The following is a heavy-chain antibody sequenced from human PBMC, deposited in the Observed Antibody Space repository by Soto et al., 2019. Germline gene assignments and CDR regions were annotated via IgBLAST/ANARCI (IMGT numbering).Heavy chain of an antibody. V-gene: IGHV4-59*01. CDR3: AHRRHGDYGPFFDY. J-gene: IGHJ4*02. D-gene: IGHD4-17*01. Sequence: SETLSLTCTVSGGSISSSYWSWIRQPPGKGLEWIGYIYDSGSTYYSPSLKTRLTITKDTSKNQVVLTMTNVDPVDTATYYCAHRRHGDYGPFFDYWGQGTPVTVSS. CDR1: GGSISSSY. CDR2: IYDSGST.